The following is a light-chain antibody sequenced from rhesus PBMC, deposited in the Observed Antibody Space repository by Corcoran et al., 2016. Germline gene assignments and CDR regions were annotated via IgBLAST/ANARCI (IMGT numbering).Light chain of an antibody. V-gene: IGKV1-19*01. CDR2: YAS. CDR3: QQYDDLPPT. Sequence: DIQMTQSPSSLSASVGDKVTIPCHASQGISSWLAWYQQKPGKAPKPLIYYASSLQSGVPTIVSGSGSGTNYTLTISSLQPEDFATDSCQQYDDLPPTCGQGTKVEIK. J-gene: IGKJ1*01. CDR1: QGISSW.